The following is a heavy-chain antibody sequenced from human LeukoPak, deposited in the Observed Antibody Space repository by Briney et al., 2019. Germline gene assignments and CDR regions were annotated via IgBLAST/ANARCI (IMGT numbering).Heavy chain of an antibody. CDR3: ARDSVLCPFDY. Sequence: GGSLTLSCAASGFTFSSHSMNWVRQAPGKGLEWVSSISSSSSYIYYADSVKGRFTISRDNAKNSLYLQMNSLRAEDTAVYYCARDSVLCPFDYWGQGTLVTVSS. V-gene: IGHV3-21*01. J-gene: IGHJ4*02. CDR2: ISSSSSYI. D-gene: IGHD3-10*02. CDR1: GFTFSSHS.